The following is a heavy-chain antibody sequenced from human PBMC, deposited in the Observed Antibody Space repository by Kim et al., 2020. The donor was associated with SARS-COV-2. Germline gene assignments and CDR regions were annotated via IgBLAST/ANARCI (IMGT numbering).Heavy chain of an antibody. CDR3: ARAEGGGAGN. V-gene: IGHV3-74*01. D-gene: IGHD3-16*01. Sequence: RTSTAASVKGRFTISRDNAKNTLYLQMNSLGAEDTAVYYGARAEGGGAGNWGQGTLVTVSS. J-gene: IGHJ4*02. CDR2: RT.